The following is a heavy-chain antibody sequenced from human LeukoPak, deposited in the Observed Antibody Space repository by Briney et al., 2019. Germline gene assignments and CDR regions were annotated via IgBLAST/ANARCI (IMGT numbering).Heavy chain of an antibody. J-gene: IGHJ6*02. CDR2: ISGDGGST. Sequence: GGSLRLSCAASGFTFDDYAMHWVRQAPGKGLEWVSLISGDGGSTYYADSVKGRFTISRDNSKNSLYLQMNSLRTEGTALYYCAIDSPPGYCSSTSCYASHYYGMDVWGQGTTVTVSS. CDR1: GFTFDDYA. D-gene: IGHD2-2*01. V-gene: IGHV3-43*02. CDR3: AIDSPPGYCSSTSCYASHYYGMDV.